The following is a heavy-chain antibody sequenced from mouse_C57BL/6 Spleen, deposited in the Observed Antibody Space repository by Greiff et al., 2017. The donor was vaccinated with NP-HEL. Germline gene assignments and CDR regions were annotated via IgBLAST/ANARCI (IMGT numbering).Heavy chain of an antibody. D-gene: IGHD1-1*01. CDR3: ARSSSSYDAMDY. V-gene: IGHV1-53*01. CDR2: INPSNGGT. CDR1: GYTFTSYW. Sequence: VQLQQPGTELVKPGASVKLSCKASGYTFTSYWMHWVRQRPGQGLEWIGNINPSNGGTNYNEKFKSKATLTVDKSSSTAYMQLSSLTSEDSAVYYCARSSSSYDAMDYWGQGTSVTVSS. J-gene: IGHJ4*01.